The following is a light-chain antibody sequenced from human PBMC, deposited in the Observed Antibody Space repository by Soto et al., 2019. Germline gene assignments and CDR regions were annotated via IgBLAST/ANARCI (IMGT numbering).Light chain of an antibody. Sequence: QPVLTQPPSASGTPGQRVTISCSGSSSNIGSNYVFWYQQLPGTAPKVLMYRNSQRPSGVPARFSGSKSGTSASLAISGLRSEDEADYYCASWDDSLSGFVVFGGGTKLTVL. CDR2: RNS. CDR1: SSNIGSNY. CDR3: ASWDDSLSGFVV. V-gene: IGLV1-47*01. J-gene: IGLJ2*01.